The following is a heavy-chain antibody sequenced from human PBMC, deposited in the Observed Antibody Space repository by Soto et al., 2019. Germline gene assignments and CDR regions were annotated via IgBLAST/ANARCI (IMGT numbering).Heavy chain of an antibody. Sequence: HVRLVESGGGVVQPGRSLRLSCTASGFSFSSYAMYWFRQPPGKRLEWVAVISHDGINKHYADSVKGRVTVSRDNSNHSLDLQLNSLRGEDTAMYYCARDMYSSDYFVKWFEPWGQGTLVTVSS. CDR3: ARDMYSSDYFVKWFEP. CDR1: GFSFSSYA. D-gene: IGHD6-19*01. CDR2: ISHDGINK. J-gene: IGHJ5*02. V-gene: IGHV3-30-3*01.